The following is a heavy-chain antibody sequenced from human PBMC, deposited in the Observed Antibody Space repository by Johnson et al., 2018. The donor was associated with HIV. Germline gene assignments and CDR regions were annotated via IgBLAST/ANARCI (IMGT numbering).Heavy chain of an antibody. CDR2: IGTAGDT. CDR1: GFTFSDYY. J-gene: IGHJ3*02. D-gene: IGHD4-17*01. CDR3: ARGFYGAAHAFDI. V-gene: IGHV3-13*01. Sequence: VQLVESGGGLVKPGGSLRLSCAASGFTFSDYYMSWIRQAPGKGLEWVSAIGTAGDTYYPGSVKGRFTISRENAKNSLYLQMNSLRAEDTAVYYCARGFYGAAHAFDIWGQGTMVTVSS.